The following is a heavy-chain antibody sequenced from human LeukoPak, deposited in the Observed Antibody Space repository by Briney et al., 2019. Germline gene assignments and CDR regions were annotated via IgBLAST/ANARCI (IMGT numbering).Heavy chain of an antibody. CDR1: GGSISSYY. CDR3: ARERAPPGIAAVGFDY. Sequence: PSETLSLTCTVSGGSISSYYWSWIRQPPGKGLEWIGYIYYSGSTNYNPSLKSRVTISVDTSKNQFSLKLSSVTAADTAVYYCARERAPPGIAAVGFDYWGQGTLVTVSS. V-gene: IGHV4-59*01. D-gene: IGHD6-13*01. CDR2: IYYSGST. J-gene: IGHJ4*02.